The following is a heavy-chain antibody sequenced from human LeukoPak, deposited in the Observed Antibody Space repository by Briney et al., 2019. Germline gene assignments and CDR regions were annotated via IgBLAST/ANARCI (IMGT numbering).Heavy chain of an antibody. CDR2: INPSGGST. CDR1: GYTFTSYY. D-gene: IGHD6-19*01. J-gene: IGHJ5*02. Sequence: ASAKVSCKASGYTFTSYYMHWVRQAPGQGLEWMGIINPSGGSTSYAQKFQGRVTMTRDMSTSTVYMELSSLRSEDTAVYYCARGLLDSSGWHWFDPWGQGTLVTVSS. V-gene: IGHV1-46*01. CDR3: ARGLLDSSGWHWFDP.